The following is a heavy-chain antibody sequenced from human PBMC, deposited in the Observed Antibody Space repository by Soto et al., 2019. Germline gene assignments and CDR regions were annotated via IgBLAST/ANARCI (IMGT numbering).Heavy chain of an antibody. CDR3: AREEGGGYDHRWFDP. CDR2: IYYSGST. Sequence: SETLSLTCTVSGGSISSSSYYCGWIRQPPGKGLEWIGHIYYSGSTYYNTSLKSRVTISVDTSKNQFSLKLSSVTAADTAVYYCAREEGGGYDHRWFDPWGQGTLVTVSS. J-gene: IGHJ5*02. V-gene: IGHV4-39*07. CDR1: GGSISSSSYY. D-gene: IGHD5-12*01.